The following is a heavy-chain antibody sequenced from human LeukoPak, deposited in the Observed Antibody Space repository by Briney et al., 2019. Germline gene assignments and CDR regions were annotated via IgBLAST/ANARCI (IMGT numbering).Heavy chain of an antibody. Sequence: PSETLSLTCTVSGGSISSYYWSWIRQPAGKGLEWIGRIYNSGITNYNPSLKSRVTMSVDTSKNQFSLKLTSVTAADTAVYYCARDKGLDSSSWYPLPFVCWGQGTLVTVPS. D-gene: IGHD6-13*01. CDR1: GGSISSYY. CDR3: ARDKGLDSSSWYPLPFVC. V-gene: IGHV4-4*07. CDR2: IYNSGIT. J-gene: IGHJ4*02.